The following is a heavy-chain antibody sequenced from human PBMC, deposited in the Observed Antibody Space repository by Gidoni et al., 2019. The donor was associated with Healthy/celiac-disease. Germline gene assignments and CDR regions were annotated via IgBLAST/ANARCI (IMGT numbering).Heavy chain of an antibody. CDR1: GGTVSSYA. D-gene: IGHD6-6*01. V-gene: IGHV1-69*01. CDR3: ASLGSIAARPFDY. CDR2: IIPIFVTA. J-gene: IGHJ4*02. Sequence: QVQRVQSGAEVKKPGVSVKVSGKASGGTVSSYAISWGRQAPGQVLEWMGGIIPIFVTANYAQKFQGRVTITADESTSTAYMELSSLRSEDTAVYYCASLGSIAARPFDYWGQGTLVPVSS.